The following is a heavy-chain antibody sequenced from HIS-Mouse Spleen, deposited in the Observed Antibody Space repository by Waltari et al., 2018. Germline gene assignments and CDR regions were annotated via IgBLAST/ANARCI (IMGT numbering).Heavy chain of an antibody. D-gene: IGHD6-13*01. CDR3: ARDSYSSSWYFDY. CDR1: GFTLSSYA. CDR2: ISYDGSNK. V-gene: IGHV3-30*04. Sequence: QVQLVESGGGVVQPGRSLRLSCAASGFTLSSYAMPWVRRAPGKGLEWVAVISYDGSNKYYADSVKGRFTISRDNSKNTLYLQMNSLRAEDTAVYYCARDSYSSSWYFDYWGQGTLVTVSS. J-gene: IGHJ4*02.